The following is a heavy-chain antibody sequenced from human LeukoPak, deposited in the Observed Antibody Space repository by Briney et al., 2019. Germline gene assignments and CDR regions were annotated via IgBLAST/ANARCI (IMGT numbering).Heavy chain of an antibody. Sequence: ASVKVSCKASGYTFSDYYIHWVRQAPGQGLGWMGWINPNSGGTNYALNFQGRVTLTRDTSISTAYMELSGLRSDDTAVYYCTRDPLLTGYYNEWFDPWGQGTLVTVSS. CDR3: TRDPLLTGYYNEWFDP. J-gene: IGHJ5*02. CDR2: INPNSGGT. D-gene: IGHD3-9*01. CDR1: GYTFSDYY. V-gene: IGHV1-2*02.